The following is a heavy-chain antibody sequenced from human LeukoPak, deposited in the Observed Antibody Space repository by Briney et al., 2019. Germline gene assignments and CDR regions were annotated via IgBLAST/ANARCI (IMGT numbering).Heavy chain of an antibody. CDR2: ISGSGGST. D-gene: IGHD2-2*02. CDR1: GFTFSSYA. Sequence: PGGSLRLSCAASGFTFSSYAMSWVRQAPGKGLEWVSAISGSGGSTYYADSVKGRFTISRDNSKNTLYLQMNSLRAEDTAVYYCAKAQSPLFRMVVVVPAAIGYWGQGTLVTVSS. CDR3: AKAQSPLFRMVVVVPAAIGY. V-gene: IGHV3-23*01. J-gene: IGHJ4*02.